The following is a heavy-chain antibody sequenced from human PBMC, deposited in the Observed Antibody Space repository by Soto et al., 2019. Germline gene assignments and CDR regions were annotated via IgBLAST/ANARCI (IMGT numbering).Heavy chain of an antibody. CDR3: ARDTLISLFGVVTKPDYYYYGMDV. V-gene: IGHV1-18*01. CDR1: GYTFTSYG. CDR2: ISAYNGNT. Sequence: ASVKVSCKAYGYTFTSYGISWVRQAPGQGLEWMGWISAYNGNTNYAQKLQGRVTMTTDTSTSTAYMELRSLRSDDTAVYYCARDTLISLFGVVTKPDYYYYGMDVWGQGTMVTVSS. D-gene: IGHD3-3*01. J-gene: IGHJ6*02.